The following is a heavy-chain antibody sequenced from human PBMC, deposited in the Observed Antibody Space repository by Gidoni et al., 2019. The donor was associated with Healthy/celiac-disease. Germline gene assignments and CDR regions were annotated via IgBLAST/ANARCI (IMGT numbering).Heavy chain of an antibody. CDR2: IYGGGST. Sequence: VPLVEPGGRLAAPGGSLVPSCAALGFTVSSNYMSWVRQAPGEGLEWVSAIYGGGSTDYAPAVEGRFTISRDNTKNTLYLQMNSLRAEDTAVYYWARGDRGRYDYWGQGTLVTVSS. CDR3: ARGDRGRYDY. V-gene: IGHV3-53*01. CDR1: GFTVSSNY. J-gene: IGHJ4*02. D-gene: IGHD6-19*01.